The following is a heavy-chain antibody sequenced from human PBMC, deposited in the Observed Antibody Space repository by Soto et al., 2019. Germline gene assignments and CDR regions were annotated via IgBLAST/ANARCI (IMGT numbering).Heavy chain of an antibody. J-gene: IGHJ4*02. D-gene: IGHD6-6*01. CDR2: INPNSGGT. CDR1: GYTFTGYY. Sequence: QVQLVQSGAEVKKPGASVKVSCKASGYTFTGYYMHWVRQAPGHGLEWMGWINPNSGGTNYAQKFQGRVTMTRYTSISTAYRELSRLRSDDTAVYYCAAHLMAAHLSFAYWGQGTLVTVSS. V-gene: IGHV1-2*02. CDR3: AAHLMAAHLSFAY.